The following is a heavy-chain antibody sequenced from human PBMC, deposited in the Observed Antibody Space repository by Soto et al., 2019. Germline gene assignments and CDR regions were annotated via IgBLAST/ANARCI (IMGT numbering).Heavy chain of an antibody. CDR3: ATDLQSLRARGPYYYYYYMDV. Sequence: ASVKVSCKVSGYTLTELSMHWVRQAPGKGLEWMGGFDPEDGETIYAQKFQGRVTMTEDTSTDTAYMELSSLRSEDTAVYYCATDLQSLRARGPYYYYYYMDVWGKGTTVTVSS. CDR2: FDPEDGET. V-gene: IGHV1-24*01. J-gene: IGHJ6*03. D-gene: IGHD4-4*01. CDR1: GYTLTELS.